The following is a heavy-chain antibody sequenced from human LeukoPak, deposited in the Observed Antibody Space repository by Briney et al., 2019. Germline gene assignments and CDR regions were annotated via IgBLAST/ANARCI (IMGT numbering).Heavy chain of an antibody. CDR1: GGSISSYY. CDR3: ARDKDRYYYDSSGYSDAFDI. Sequence: SETLSLTCTVSGGSISSYYWSWIRQPPGKGLEWIGYIYYSGSTYYNPSLKSRVTISVDTSKNQFSLKLSSVTAADTAVYYCARDKDRYYYDSSGYSDAFDIWGQGTMVTVSS. CDR2: IYYSGST. D-gene: IGHD3-22*01. V-gene: IGHV4-59*12. J-gene: IGHJ3*02.